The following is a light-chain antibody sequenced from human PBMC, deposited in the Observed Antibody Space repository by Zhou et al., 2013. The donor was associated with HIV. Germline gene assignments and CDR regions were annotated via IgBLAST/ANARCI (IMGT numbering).Light chain of an antibody. CDR3: QQYDSSPPFT. CDR1: QSVSSGY. CDR2: GAS. J-gene: IGKJ3*01. Sequence: EIVLTQSPGTLSLSPGERATLSCRASQSVSSGYLAWYQQKPGQAPRLLIYGASSRATGIPDRFSGSGSGTDFILTISRLGPEDFAVYYCQQYDSSPPFTFGPGTKVDIK. V-gene: IGKV3-20*01.